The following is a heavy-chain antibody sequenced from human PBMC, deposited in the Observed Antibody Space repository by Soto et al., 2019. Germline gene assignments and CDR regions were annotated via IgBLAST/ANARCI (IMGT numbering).Heavy chain of an antibody. CDR2: ISAHNGNT. CDR3: ARVRIPNHYYYYMDV. Sequence: QVQLVQSGAEVKKPGASVKVSCKASGYTFTSYGISWVRQTPGQGLEWMGWISAHNGNTNYAQKHKGRVTMTTDTSTSTAYMELRSLRSDDTAVYYCARVRIPNHYYYYMDVWGKGTTVTVSS. D-gene: IGHD3-10*01. J-gene: IGHJ6*03. CDR1: GYTFTSYG. V-gene: IGHV1-18*01.